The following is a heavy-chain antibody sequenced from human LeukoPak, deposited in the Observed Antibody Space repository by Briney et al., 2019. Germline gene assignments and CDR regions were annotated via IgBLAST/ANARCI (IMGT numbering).Heavy chain of an antibody. J-gene: IGHJ3*02. V-gene: IGHV4-4*07. CDR2: IYTSGST. Sequence: SETLSLTCTVSGGSISSYYWSWIRQPAGKGLEWIGRIYTSGSTGYNPSLKSRVTMSVDTSKNQFSLKLSSVTAADTAVYYCARGPNRITMMIGDAFDIWGQGTMVTISS. CDR3: ARGPNRITMMIGDAFDI. CDR1: GGSISSYY. D-gene: IGHD3-22*01.